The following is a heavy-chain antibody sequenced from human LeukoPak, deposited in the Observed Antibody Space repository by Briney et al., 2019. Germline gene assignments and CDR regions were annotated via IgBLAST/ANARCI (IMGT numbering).Heavy chain of an antibody. D-gene: IGHD6-6*01. J-gene: IGHJ4*02. V-gene: IGHV3-66*01. CDR1: GFTVSSNY. Sequence: GGSLRLSCAASGFTVSSNYMSWVRQAQGKGLEWVSVIYSGGSTYYADSVKGRFTISRDNSKNTLYLQMNSLRAEDTAVYYCARVTEYSNAIDYWGQGTLVTVSS. CDR3: ARVTEYSNAIDY. CDR2: IYSGGST.